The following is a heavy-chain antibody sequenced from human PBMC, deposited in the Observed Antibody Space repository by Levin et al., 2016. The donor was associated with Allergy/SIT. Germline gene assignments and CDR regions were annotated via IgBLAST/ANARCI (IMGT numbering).Heavy chain of an antibody. V-gene: IGHV3-30*18. Sequence: GESLKISCTVSGFTFSNYDMHWVRQAPGKGLEWVAIISHDGSNDFYAASVRGRFTISRDNSKNTLYLQVNSLRAEDTAVYYCAKGEIDDYDYSGVYYFDSWGQGTLVTVSS. CDR3: AKGEIDDYDYSGVYYFDS. CDR1: GFTFSNYD. CDR2: ISHDGSND. J-gene: IGHJ4*02. D-gene: IGHD3-22*01.